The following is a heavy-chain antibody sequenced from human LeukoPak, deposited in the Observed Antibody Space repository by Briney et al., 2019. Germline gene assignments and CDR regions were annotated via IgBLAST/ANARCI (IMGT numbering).Heavy chain of an antibody. Sequence: PSETLSLTCTVSGGSISTYYWSWIRQPPGKGLEWIGYIYYSGSTNYNPSLKSRVTISVDTSKNQFSLKLNSMTAADTAVYYCARGTNYMGRVFDYWGHGTLVTVSS. D-gene: IGHD4/OR15-4a*01. J-gene: IGHJ4*01. CDR2: IYYSGST. V-gene: IGHV4-59*01. CDR1: GGSISTYY. CDR3: ARGTNYMGRVFDY.